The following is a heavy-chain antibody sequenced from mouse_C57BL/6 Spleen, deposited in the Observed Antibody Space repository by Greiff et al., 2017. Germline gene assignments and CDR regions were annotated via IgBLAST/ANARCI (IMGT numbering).Heavy chain of an antibody. CDR3: ARKRAVVGAMYY. J-gene: IGHJ4*01. CDR1: GFSLTSYG. CDR2: IWSGGGT. Sequence: VQLQQSGPGLVQPSQSLSITCTVSGFSLTSYGVHWVRQSPGKGLEWLGVIWSGGGTDYNAAFISRLSISKDNSKSQVFFKMNSLQADDTAIYYCARKRAVVGAMYYWGQGPSVTVSS. V-gene: IGHV2-2*01. D-gene: IGHD1-1*01.